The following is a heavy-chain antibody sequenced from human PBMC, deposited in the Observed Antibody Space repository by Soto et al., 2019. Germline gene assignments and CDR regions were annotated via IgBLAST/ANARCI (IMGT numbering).Heavy chain of an antibody. CDR3: ARXRGPYYYDSSGYYPFDY. V-gene: IGHV1-69*13. D-gene: IGHD3-22*01. CDR2: IIPIFGTA. CDR1: GGTFSSYA. Sequence: ASVKVSCKASGGTFSSYAISWVRQAPGQGLEWMGGIIPIFGTANYAQKFQGRVTITADESTSTAYMELSSLRSEDTAVYYCARXRGPYYYDSSGYYPFDYWGQGTLVTVSS. J-gene: IGHJ4*02.